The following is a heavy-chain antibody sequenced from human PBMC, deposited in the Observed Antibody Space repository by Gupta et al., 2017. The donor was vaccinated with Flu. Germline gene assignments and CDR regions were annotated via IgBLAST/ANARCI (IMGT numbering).Heavy chain of an antibody. V-gene: IGHV3-11*01. Sequence: QEQMVESGGGLVKPGGSLRLSCAASGFTFSDYYMRRIRQAPGKGLEWVSYISSSGSTIYYADSVKGRFTISRDNAKNSLYLQMNSLRAEDTAVYYCARLGSVLPYYYYYMDVWGKGTTVTVSS. J-gene: IGHJ6*03. CDR3: ARLGSVLPYYYYYMDV. CDR1: GFTFSDYY. CDR2: ISSSGSTI.